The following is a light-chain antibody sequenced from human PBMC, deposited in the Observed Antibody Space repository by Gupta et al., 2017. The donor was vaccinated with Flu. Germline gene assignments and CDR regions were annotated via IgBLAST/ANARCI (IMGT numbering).Light chain of an antibody. J-gene: IGKJ5*01. Sequence: DIQLTQSPSFLSASVGDRVTITCRASQGISSYLAWYQQKPGKAPKLLIYSSSTWQSGIPSRFSGSGYGTEFTLTISSRQLEDFAAYYCQQLNNYPPITFGQGTLMEIK. CDR2: SSS. CDR3: QQLNNYPPIT. CDR1: QGISSY. V-gene: IGKV1-9*01.